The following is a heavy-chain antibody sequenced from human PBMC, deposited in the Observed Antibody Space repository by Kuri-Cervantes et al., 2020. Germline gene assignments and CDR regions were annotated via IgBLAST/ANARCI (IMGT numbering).Heavy chain of an antibody. CDR3: AREFPLHSSGYSR. CDR2: ISAYNGNT. V-gene: IGHV1-18*01. D-gene: IGHD3-22*01. Sequence: ASVKVSCKASGYAFTSYGISWVRQAPGQGLEWMGWISAYNGNTNYAQKLQGRVTVTTDTSTSTAYMELRSLRSDDTAVYYCAREFPLHSSGYSRWGQGTLVTVSS. J-gene: IGHJ4*02. CDR1: GYAFTSYG.